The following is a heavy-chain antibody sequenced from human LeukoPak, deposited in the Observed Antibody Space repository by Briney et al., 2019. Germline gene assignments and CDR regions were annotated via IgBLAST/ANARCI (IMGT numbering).Heavy chain of an antibody. V-gene: IGHV3-23*01. CDR1: GFTFSSYA. D-gene: IGHD3-22*01. CDR3: AKDSSGYYLNTYFDY. Sequence: GGSLRLSCAASGFTFSSYAMSWVRQAPGKGLEWVSAISGSGGSTYYADSVKGRFTISRDNSKNTLYLQMNSLRAEDTAVYYCAKDSSGYYLNTYFDYWGQGTLVTVSS. J-gene: IGHJ4*02. CDR2: ISGSGGST.